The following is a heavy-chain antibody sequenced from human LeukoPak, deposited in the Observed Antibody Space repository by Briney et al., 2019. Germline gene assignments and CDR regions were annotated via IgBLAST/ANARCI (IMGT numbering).Heavy chain of an antibody. CDR1: GYTFTSYY. J-gene: IGHJ3*02. CDR2: INPSGGST. V-gene: IGHV1-46*01. D-gene: IGHD2-2*01. Sequence: ASVKVSCKASGYTFTSYYMHWVRQAPGQGLEWMGIINPSGGSTSYAQKFQGRVTMTRDMSTSTVYMELSSLRSEDTAVYYCARAIRSYQAFDIWGQGTMVTVSS. CDR3: ARAIRSYQAFDI.